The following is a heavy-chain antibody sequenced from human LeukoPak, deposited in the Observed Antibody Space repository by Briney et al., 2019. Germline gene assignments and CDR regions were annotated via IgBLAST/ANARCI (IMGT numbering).Heavy chain of an antibody. D-gene: IGHD6-13*01. J-gene: IGHJ4*02. CDR1: GFTFSSYG. V-gene: IGHV3-30*02. Sequence: PGGSLRLPCAASGFTFSSYGMHWVRQAPGKGLEWVAFIRYDGSNKYYADSVKGRFTISRDNSKNTLYLQMNSLRAEDTAVYYCAKGPYSSSWWDFDYWGQGTLVTVSS. CDR3: AKGPYSSSWWDFDY. CDR2: IRYDGSNK.